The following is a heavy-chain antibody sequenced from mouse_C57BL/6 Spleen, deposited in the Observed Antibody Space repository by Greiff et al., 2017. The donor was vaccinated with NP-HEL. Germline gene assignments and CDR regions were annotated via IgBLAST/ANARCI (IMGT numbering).Heavy chain of an antibody. V-gene: IGHV2-2*01. CDR2: IWSGGST. J-gene: IGHJ4*01. D-gene: IGHD3-3*01. CDR1: GFSLTSYG. Sequence: VKLMESGPGLVQPSQSLSITCTVSGFSLTSYGVHWVRQSPGKGLEWLGVIWSGGSTDYNAAFISRLSISKDNSKSQVFFKMNSLQTDDTATYYCAKTGTLGAMDYWGQGTSVTVSS. CDR3: AKTGTLGAMDY.